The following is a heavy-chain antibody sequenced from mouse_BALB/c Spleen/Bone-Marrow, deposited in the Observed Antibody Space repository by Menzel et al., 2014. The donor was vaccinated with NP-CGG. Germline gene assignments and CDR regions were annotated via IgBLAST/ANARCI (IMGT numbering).Heavy chain of an antibody. D-gene: IGHD1-1*01. CDR2: SNPSNGGS. J-gene: IGHJ1*01. V-gene: IGHV1S81*02. CDR1: GYTFSNYY. CDR3: TRSNYGYWYFDV. Sequence: VHLVESGAELVKPGASVKLSCKASGYTFSNYYMYWVKQRPGQGLEWIGESNPSNGGSNFNEKFKSKATLTVDKSSGTAYMQLSSLTSEDSAVYYCTRSNYGYWYFDVWGAGTTVTVSS.